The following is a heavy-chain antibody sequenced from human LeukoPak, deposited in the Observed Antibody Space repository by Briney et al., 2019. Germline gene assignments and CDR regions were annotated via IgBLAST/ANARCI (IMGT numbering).Heavy chain of an antibody. Sequence: SETLSLTRTVSGGSISSSSYYWGWIRQPPGKGLEWIGSIYYSGSTYYNPSLKSRVTISVDTSKNQFSLKLSSVTAADTAVYYCARMEDSSGWYSYYFDYWGQGTLVTVSS. V-gene: IGHV4-39*07. CDR1: GGSISSSSYY. D-gene: IGHD6-19*01. J-gene: IGHJ4*02. CDR3: ARMEDSSGWYSYYFDY. CDR2: IYYSGST.